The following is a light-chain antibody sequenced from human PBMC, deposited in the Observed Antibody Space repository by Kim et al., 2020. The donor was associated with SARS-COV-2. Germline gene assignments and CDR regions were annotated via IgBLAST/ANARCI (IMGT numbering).Light chain of an antibody. J-gene: IGLJ3*02. CDR1: SSNIETTY. CDR2: SSS. Sequence: QSVLTQPPSVSGTPGQSVTISCTGSSSNIETTYVFWYQQLPGTAPKLLIYSSSQPPSGVPARFSCSKSGTAASLVISVLPSEDEADYYYAAWDVSLSGQVFGRGTKVTVL. V-gene: IGLV1-47*02. CDR3: AAWDVSLSGQV.